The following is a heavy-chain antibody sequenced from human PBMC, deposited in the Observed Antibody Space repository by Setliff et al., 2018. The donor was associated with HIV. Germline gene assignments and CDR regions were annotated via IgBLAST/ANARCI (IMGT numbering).Heavy chain of an antibody. CDR3: ARDGSYISRGY. V-gene: IGHV3-48*03. CDR2: IDRSGSAI. D-gene: IGHD5-18*01. CDR1: GFTFSSYE. Sequence: PGGSLRLSCAASGFTFSSYEMNWVRQAPGKGLEWISYIDRSGSAIYYADSVKGRFTISRDNAKNSLHLQMNSLRAEDTAVYYCARDGSYISRGYWGQGTLVTVSS. J-gene: IGHJ4*02.